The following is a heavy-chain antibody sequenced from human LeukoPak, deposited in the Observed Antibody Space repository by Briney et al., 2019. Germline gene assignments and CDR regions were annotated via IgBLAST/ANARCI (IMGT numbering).Heavy chain of an antibody. Sequence: GGSLRLSCAASGFTFSSYAMSWVRQAPGKGLEWVSAISGSGGSTYYADSVKGRFTISRDNSKNTLYLQMNSLKTEDTAVYYCTTEGTMIVVDEVDYWGQGTLVTVSS. CDR1: GFTFSSYA. CDR2: ISGSGGST. CDR3: TTEGTMIVVDEVDY. D-gene: IGHD3-22*01. J-gene: IGHJ4*02. V-gene: IGHV3-23*01.